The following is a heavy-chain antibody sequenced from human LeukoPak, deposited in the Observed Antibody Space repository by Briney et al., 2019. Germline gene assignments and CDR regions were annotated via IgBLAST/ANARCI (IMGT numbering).Heavy chain of an antibody. J-gene: IGHJ4*02. CDR3: ARGGHDGTYYLSY. CDR1: GFTFSNYS. V-gene: IGHV3-48*04. CDR2: ISSSSNTI. D-gene: IGHD1-26*01. Sequence: GGSLRLSCAASGFTFSNYSMNWVRQAPGKGLEWVSYISSSSNTIYYADSVKGRFTVSRDNAKNLLSLQMNSLRAEDTAVYYCARGGHDGTYYLSYWGQGTLVTVSS.